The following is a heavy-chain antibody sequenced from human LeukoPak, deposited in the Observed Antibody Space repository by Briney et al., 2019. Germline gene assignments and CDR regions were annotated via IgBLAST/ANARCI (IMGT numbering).Heavy chain of an antibody. CDR2: IYYSGST. V-gene: IGHV4-59*01. D-gene: IGHD2-21*02. Sequence: SETLSLTCTVSGDSISSYYWSWIRQPPGKGLEWIGYIYYSGSTKYNPSLKSRVTISVDTSKNQFSLKLNSVTAADTAVYYCARGGARNCRGACYLNWFDPWGQGTLVTVSS. J-gene: IGHJ5*02. CDR3: ARGGARNCRGACYLNWFDP. CDR1: GDSISSYY.